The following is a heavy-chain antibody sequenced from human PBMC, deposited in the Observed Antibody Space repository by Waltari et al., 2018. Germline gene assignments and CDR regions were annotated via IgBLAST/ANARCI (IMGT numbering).Heavy chain of an antibody. CDR2: ISYDGSKE. J-gene: IGHJ3*01. CDR3: ARGVSYSGGIYQSPRAAFDF. D-gene: IGHD2-15*01. Sequence: QVQLVESGGGVVQPGGSLRLSCAAPGFPLSTTAMDWFRQAPGKGLEWVAFISYDGSKEYYADSVKGRFTFSRDNSRNTLYLQMDNLRTEDTALYYCARGVSYSGGIYQSPRAAFDFWGQGTVVTVSS. CDR1: GFPLSTTA. V-gene: IGHV3-30*01.